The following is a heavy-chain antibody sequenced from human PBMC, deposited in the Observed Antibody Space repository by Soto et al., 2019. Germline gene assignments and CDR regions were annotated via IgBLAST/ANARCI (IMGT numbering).Heavy chain of an antibody. CDR3: GRDKDRQPIGGNYYYLLDV. CDR1: GGTFSTSA. Sequence: QVQLMQSGAEVKKPGSSVKVSCKASGGTFSTSAISWVRQAPGEGLEWVGGIMPVFATPDYAQKFQGRVTISADESTTTAYLELTRLTTDDTAVYYWGRDKDRQPIGGNYYYLLDVWGQGTAITVSS. CDR2: IMPVFATP. J-gene: IGHJ6*02. V-gene: IGHV1-69*12.